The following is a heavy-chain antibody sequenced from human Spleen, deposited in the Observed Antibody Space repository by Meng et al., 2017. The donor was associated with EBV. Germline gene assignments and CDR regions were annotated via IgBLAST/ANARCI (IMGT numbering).Heavy chain of an antibody. CDR1: GFSLSTSGVG. CDR2: IYWDDDK. J-gene: IGHJ4*02. D-gene: IGHD3-9*01. Sequence: QFTFKELGPRLVKPTKTLTRTCTLSGFSLSTSGVGVGWIRQPPGQALEWLALIYWDDDKRYRPSLKRRLTISKDTSKNEVVLTLTNVDPADTATYYCAHRPVGFLIGYYDYWGPGTLVTVSS. V-gene: IGHV2-5*02. CDR3: AHRPVGFLIGYYDY.